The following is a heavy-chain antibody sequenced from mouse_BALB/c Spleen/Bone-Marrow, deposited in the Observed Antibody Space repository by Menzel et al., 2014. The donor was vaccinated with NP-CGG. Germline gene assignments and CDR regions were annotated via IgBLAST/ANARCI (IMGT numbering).Heavy chain of an antibody. Sequence: VQLQQSGGGLVQPGGSLKLSCAASGFDFSRYWMGWVRQAPGRGLKWIGEINPESSTINYTPSLKDEFIISRDNAKNALYLQMSKVRSEDTALYFCARLGYYGMMAYWGQETSVTVSS. CDR3: ARLGYYGMMAY. V-gene: IGHV4-1*02. D-gene: IGHD1-1*01. J-gene: IGHJ4*01. CDR2: INPESSTI. CDR1: GFDFSRYW.